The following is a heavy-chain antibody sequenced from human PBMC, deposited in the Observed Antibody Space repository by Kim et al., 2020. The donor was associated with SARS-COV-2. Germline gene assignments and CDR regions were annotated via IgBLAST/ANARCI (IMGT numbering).Heavy chain of an antibody. D-gene: IGHD6-13*01. CDR3: ARGIRGNSWPRF. Sequence: NYAPKVQGRVTMTTATSTSTAYMELRSLRSDDTAVYYCARGIRGNSWPRFWGQGTMVTVSS. J-gene: IGHJ3*01. V-gene: IGHV1-18*01.